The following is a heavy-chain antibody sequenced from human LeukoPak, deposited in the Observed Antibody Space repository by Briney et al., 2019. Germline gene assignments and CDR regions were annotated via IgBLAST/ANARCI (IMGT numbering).Heavy chain of an antibody. CDR2: IYYSGST. Sequence: PAQTLSLTCTVSGGPISGGGTYWSWIRQPPGKGLEWIGYIYYSGSTYYNPTLKSRVTISVDTSKNQFSLKLSSVTAADTAVYYCARGMLWFGELLSGMDVWGQGTTVTVSS. J-gene: IGHJ6*02. V-gene: IGHV4-30-4*01. CDR1: GGPISGGGTY. D-gene: IGHD3-10*01. CDR3: ARGMLWFGELLSGMDV.